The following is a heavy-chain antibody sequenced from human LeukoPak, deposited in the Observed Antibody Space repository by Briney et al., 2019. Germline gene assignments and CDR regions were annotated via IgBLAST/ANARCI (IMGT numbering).Heavy chain of an antibody. D-gene: IGHD1-26*01. V-gene: IGHV3-23*01. J-gene: IGHJ4*02. CDR3: AKHRSGNYAFDY. CDR2: ITRGGGST. CDR1: GFTFSTCG. Sequence: GGSLRLSCAASGFTFSTCGMSWVRQASGKGLEWVSVITRGGGSTYIADSVKGRFTISRDNSRNTLYLQMNSLRAEDTAVYYCAKHRSGNYAFDYWGQGTLVTVSS.